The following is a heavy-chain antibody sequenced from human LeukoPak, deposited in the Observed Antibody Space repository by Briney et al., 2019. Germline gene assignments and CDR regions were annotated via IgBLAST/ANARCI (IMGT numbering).Heavy chain of an antibody. CDR1: GYTFSSYT. CDR3: ARPLLRAQPYFDY. V-gene: IGHV1-69*13. D-gene: IGHD5/OR15-5a*01. J-gene: IGHJ4*02. Sequence: ASVKVSCKASGYTFSSYTMNWVRQAPGQGLEWMGGIIPIFGTANYAQKFQGRVTITADESTSTAYMELSSLRSEDTAVYYCARPLLRAQPYFDYWGQGTLVTVSS. CDR2: IIPIFGTA.